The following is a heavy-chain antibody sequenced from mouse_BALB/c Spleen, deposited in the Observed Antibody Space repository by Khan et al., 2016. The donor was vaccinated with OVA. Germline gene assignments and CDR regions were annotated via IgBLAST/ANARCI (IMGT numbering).Heavy chain of an antibody. Sequence: EVQLQESGPGLVKPSQSLSLTCTVTGYSIPSDYAWNWIRQFPGNKLEWMGYISYSCRTSYNPSLKSRISITRDTSKHPFFLQLNSVTTKATATDYCARSVTITTVVATDFDYWGQGTTLTVSS. J-gene: IGHJ2*01. CDR2: ISYSCRT. V-gene: IGHV3-2*02. CDR3: ARSVTITTVVATDFDY. CDR1: GYSIPSDYA. D-gene: IGHD1-1*01.